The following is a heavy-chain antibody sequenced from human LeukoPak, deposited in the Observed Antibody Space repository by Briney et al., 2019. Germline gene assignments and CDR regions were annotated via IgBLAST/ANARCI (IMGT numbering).Heavy chain of an antibody. CDR2: IYYSGST. CDR1: GGSISSSSYY. V-gene: IGHV4-39*07. Sequence: SETLSLTCTVSGGSISSSSYYWGWIRQPPGKGLEWIGSIYYSGSTYYNPSLKSRVTISVDTSKNQFSLKLSSVTAADTAVYYCARAPRPTFLDYWGQGTLVTVSS. CDR3: ARAPRPTFLDY. J-gene: IGHJ4*02. D-gene: IGHD2/OR15-2a*01.